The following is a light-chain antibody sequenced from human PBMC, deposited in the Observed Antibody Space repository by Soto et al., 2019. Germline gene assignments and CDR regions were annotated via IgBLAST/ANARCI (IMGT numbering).Light chain of an antibody. CDR3: CSCTSINTLL. Sequence: QSVLTQPASVSGSPGQSITISCTGTSSDVGVSWYQHHPGKAPKLMIYEVTNRPSGVSDRFSGSKSGNTASLTISGLQTEDEADYYCCSCTSINTLLFGGGTKLTVL. V-gene: IGLV2-14*01. J-gene: IGLJ3*02. CDR1: SSDVG. CDR2: EVT.